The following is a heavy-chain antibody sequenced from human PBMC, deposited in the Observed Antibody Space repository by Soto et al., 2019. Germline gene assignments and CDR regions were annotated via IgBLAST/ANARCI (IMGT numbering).Heavy chain of an antibody. V-gene: IGHV3-30*18. Sequence: GSLRLSCAASGFTFSSYGMHWVRQAPGKGLEWVAVISYDGSNKYYADSVKGRFTISRDNSKNTLYLQMNSLRAEDTAVYYCAKGAIVVVPDAVDYWGQGTLVTVSS. D-gene: IGHD2-2*01. CDR1: GFTFSSYG. J-gene: IGHJ4*02. CDR3: AKGAIVVVPDAVDY. CDR2: ISYDGSNK.